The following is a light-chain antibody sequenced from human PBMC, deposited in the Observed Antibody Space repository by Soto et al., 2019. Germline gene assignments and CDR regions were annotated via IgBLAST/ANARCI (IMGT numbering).Light chain of an antibody. CDR3: ETWDSNTRV. V-gene: IGLV4-60*02. CDR2: LEGSGSY. J-gene: IGLJ2*01. Sequence: QYVLTQSSSASASLGSSVKLTCTLSSGHSSYIIAWHQQQPGKAPRYLMKLEGSGSYNKGSGVPDRFSGSSSGADRYPTISNLQFEDEANYYCETWDSNTRVFGGGTKLTVL. CDR1: SGHSSYI.